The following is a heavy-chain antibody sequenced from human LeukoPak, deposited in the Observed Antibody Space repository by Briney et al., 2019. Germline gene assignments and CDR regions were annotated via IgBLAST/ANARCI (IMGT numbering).Heavy chain of an antibody. J-gene: IGHJ4*02. CDR2: ISGSGGSI. V-gene: IGHV3-23*01. CDR1: GLTFSTFA. CDR3: AKDLVSYCGGDCYSGGY. Sequence: GGSLRLSCAASGLTFSTFAMNWVRQAPGKGLEWVSAISGSGGSIYYSDSVKGRFTLSRDDSKNTLYLQMNSLRAEDTAVYYCAKDLVSYCGGDCYSGGYWGQGTLVTVSS. D-gene: IGHD2-21*01.